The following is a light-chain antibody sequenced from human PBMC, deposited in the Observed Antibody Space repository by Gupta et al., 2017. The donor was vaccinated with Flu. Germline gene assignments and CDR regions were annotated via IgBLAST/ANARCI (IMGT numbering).Light chain of an antibody. CDR1: QRVSSN. V-gene: IGKV3-15*01. CDR3: QQYNNWAPLT. J-gene: IGKJ4*01. Sequence: EIVITHSPPPLSVSPGERATLPSRARQRVSSNLAWYQQKPGQAPRLLIYGASTRATGIRARFSGSGSGREFTLTISSRQSEDFAVYYCQQYNNWAPLTFGGGTKVEIK. CDR2: GAS.